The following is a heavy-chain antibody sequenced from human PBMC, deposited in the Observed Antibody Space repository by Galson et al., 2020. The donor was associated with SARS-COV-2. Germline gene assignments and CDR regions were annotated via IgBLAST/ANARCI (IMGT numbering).Heavy chain of an antibody. Sequence: ASEPLSLTCTVSSGSISTYYWSWIRQPPGKGPEWIGYIYYSGSTTYNPSLESRVTISVDTSKNQFSLKLSSVTAADTAVYYCARLNYGSGAYYIDCWGQGTLVTVSS. CDR3: ARLNYGSGAYYIDC. CDR1: SGSISTYY. V-gene: IGHV4-59*01. J-gene: IGHJ4*02. D-gene: IGHD3-10*01. CDR2: IYYSGST.